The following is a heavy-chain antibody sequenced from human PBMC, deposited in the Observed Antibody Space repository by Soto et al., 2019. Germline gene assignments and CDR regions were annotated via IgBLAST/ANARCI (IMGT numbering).Heavy chain of an antibody. Sequence: EVQLVESGGGLVQPGGSLRLSCAASGFTFSSYSMNWVRQAPGKGLEWVSYISSSSSTIYYADSVKGRFTISRDNAKNSLYLQMNSLRAEDTAVYYCERFPRAIYYYYYMDVWGKGTTVTVSS. CDR3: ERFPRAIYYYYYMDV. CDR2: ISSSSSTI. CDR1: GFTFSSYS. J-gene: IGHJ6*03. V-gene: IGHV3-48*01.